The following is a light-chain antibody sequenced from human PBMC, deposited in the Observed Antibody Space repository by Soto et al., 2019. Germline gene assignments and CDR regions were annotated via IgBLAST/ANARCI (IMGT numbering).Light chain of an antibody. CDR2: EVN. J-gene: IGLJ2*01. CDR1: SSDVGGYNY. Sequence: QSALTQPPSASGSPGQSVTISCTGTSSDVGGYNYVSWYQQHPGRAPKLMIYEVNKRPSGVPDRFSGSKSGNTASLTVSGLQAEDKADYYCSSYAGSNNLGVFGGGTKLTVL. V-gene: IGLV2-8*01. CDR3: SSYAGSNNLGV.